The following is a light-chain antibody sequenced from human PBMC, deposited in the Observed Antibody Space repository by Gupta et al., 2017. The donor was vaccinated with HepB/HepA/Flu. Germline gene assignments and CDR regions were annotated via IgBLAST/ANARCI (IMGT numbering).Light chain of an antibody. Sequence: TQSPATLYLYPGERATLSCRASLTVSSYLGWYQQKPGQAPSLLILDTTNRAIGIPARFSGSGSGTDFTLTISSLEPEAFAVYCCQQRSKWITFGQGTRLEIK. V-gene: IGKV3-11*01. CDR1: LTVSSY. CDR2: DTT. J-gene: IGKJ5*01. CDR3: QQRSKWIT.